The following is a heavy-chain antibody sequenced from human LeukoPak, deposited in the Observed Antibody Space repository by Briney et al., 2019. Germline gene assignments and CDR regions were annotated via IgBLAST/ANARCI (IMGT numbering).Heavy chain of an antibody. CDR1: GGSFSGYY. V-gene: IGHV4-34*01. J-gene: IGHJ6*02. Sequence: KASETLSLTCAVYGGSFSGYYWSWIRQPPGKGLEWIGEINHSGSTNYNPSLKSRVTISVDTSKNQFSLKLSSVTAADTAVYYCARGPWSDVLLWFGELSAHYYYGMDVWGQGTTVTVSS. CDR3: ARGPWSDVLLWFGELSAHYYYGMDV. D-gene: IGHD3-10*01. CDR2: INHSGST.